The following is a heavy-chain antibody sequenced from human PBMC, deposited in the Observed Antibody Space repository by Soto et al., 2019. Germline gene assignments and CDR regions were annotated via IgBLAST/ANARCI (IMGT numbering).Heavy chain of an antibody. CDR3: ARHNGPLYVGYYCDMDV. V-gene: IGHV4-39*01. D-gene: IGHD3-16*01. CDR2: IYYSGYT. CDR1: GGSISSSSYY. Sequence: QLQLQESGPGLVKPSETLSLTCTVSGGSISSSSYYWGWIRQPPGKGLEWIGSIYYSGYTYYNPSLKSRVTISVDTSKNQFSLKLSSVTAADTAVYYCARHNGPLYVGYYCDMDVWGQGTTVTVSS. J-gene: IGHJ6*02.